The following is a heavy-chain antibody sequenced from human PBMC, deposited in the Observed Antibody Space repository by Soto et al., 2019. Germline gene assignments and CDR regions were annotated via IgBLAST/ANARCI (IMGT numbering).Heavy chain of an antibody. CDR2: INHSGST. CDR1: GGSFNGYY. V-gene: IGHV4-34*01. Sequence: SETLSLTCAVYGGSFNGYYWSWIRQPPGKGLEWIGEINHSGSTNYNPSLKRRVTISVDMSKNQVSLKLTSVTAADTAVYYCARGRKQLVLAYYDYYGMDVWGQGPTVTVSS. J-gene: IGHJ6*02. D-gene: IGHD6-13*01. CDR3: ARGRKQLVLAYYDYYGMDV.